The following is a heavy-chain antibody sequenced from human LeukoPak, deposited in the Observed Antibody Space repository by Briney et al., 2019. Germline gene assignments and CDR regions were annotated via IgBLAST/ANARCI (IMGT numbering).Heavy chain of an antibody. D-gene: IGHD5-24*01. Sequence: GRSLRLSCAASGFTFSSYAMHWVRQAPGKGREWVAVISYDGSNKYYADSVKGRFTISRDNSKNTLYLQMNSLRAEDTAVYYCARGNNPLTQQYFDYWGQGTLVTVSS. CDR3: ARGNNPLTQQYFDY. CDR2: ISYDGSNK. J-gene: IGHJ4*02. V-gene: IGHV3-30*01. CDR1: GFTFSSYA.